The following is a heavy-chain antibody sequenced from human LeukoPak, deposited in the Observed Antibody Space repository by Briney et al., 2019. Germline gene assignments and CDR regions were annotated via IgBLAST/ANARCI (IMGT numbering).Heavy chain of an antibody. V-gene: IGHV3-23*01. CDR3: AIDPNWGTHS. J-gene: IGHJ4*02. Sequence: ETLSLTCAVYGGSFSGYYWSWVRQAPGKGLERVSAISGSGGSTYYADSVKGRFTISRDNSKNTLYLQMNSLRAEDTAVYYCAIDPNWGTHSWGQGVLVTVSS. D-gene: IGHD7-27*01. CDR1: GGSFSGYY. CDR2: ISGSGGST.